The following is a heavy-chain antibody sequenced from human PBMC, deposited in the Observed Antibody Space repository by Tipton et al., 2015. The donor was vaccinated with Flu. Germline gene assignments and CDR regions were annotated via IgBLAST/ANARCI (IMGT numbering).Heavy chain of an antibody. Sequence: SLRLSCAASGFAFSNAWMSWVRQAPGKGLEWVGRIKSKTDGGTTDYAAPVKGRFTISRDDSKNTLYLQMNSLRAEDTALYYCAKPDAHYYYDSSGYYFYHDAFDIWGQGTMVTVSS. CDR2: IKSKTDGGTT. J-gene: IGHJ3*02. CDR1: GFAFSNAW. D-gene: IGHD3-22*01. V-gene: IGHV3-15*05. CDR3: AKPDAHYYYDSSGYYFYHDAFDI.